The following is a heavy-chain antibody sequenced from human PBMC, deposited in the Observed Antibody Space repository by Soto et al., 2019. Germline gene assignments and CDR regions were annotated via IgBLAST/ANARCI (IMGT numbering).Heavy chain of an antibody. Sequence: LRRSCAASGFTFSNYAMSWVRQAPGKGPEWVSAISGSGGSTYYADSVKGRFTISRDNSKNTLYLQMNSLRVEDTAIYYCAKDFVFGDYVVYWGQGTLVTVSS. J-gene: IGHJ4*02. CDR3: AKDFVFGDYVVY. V-gene: IGHV3-23*01. CDR2: ISGSGGST. D-gene: IGHD3-10*01. CDR1: GFTFSNYA.